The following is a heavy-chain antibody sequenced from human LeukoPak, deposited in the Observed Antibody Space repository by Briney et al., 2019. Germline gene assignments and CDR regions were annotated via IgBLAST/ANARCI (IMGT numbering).Heavy chain of an antibody. Sequence: SETLSLTCAIYGGSFSGYYWSWIRQPPGKGLEWIGEINHSGSTNYNPSLKSRVTISVDTSKNQFSLKLSSVTAADTAVYYCARGYYYDSSAPPWGQGTMVTVSS. D-gene: IGHD3-22*01. CDR2: INHSGST. J-gene: IGHJ3*01. CDR3: ARGYYYDSSAPP. CDR1: GGSFSGYY. V-gene: IGHV4-34*01.